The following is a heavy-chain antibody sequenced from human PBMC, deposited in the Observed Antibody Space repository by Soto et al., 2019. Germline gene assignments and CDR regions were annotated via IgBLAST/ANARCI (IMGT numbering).Heavy chain of an antibody. J-gene: IGHJ6*02. CDR3: ARDGQYCSGGSCSGYYGMDV. D-gene: IGHD2-15*01. V-gene: IGHV3-7*01. CDR2: IKQDGSEK. CDR1: GFTFSSFW. Sequence: PGESLKISCAASGFTFSSFWMSWVRQAPGKGLEGVANIKQDGSEKYYVDSVKGRFTISRDNAQNSLYLQMNSLRAEDTAVYYCARDGQYCSGGSCSGYYGMDVWGQGTTVTVSS.